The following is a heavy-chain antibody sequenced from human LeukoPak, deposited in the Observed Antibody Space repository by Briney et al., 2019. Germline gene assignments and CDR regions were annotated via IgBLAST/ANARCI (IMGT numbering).Heavy chain of an antibody. Sequence: ASVKVSCKASGGTFSSYAINWVRQATGQGLEWMGWMNPNSGNTGYAQKFQGRVTMTRNTSISTAYMELSSLRSEDTAVYYCARVRYYYDSSGYYLFYWGQGTLVTVSS. CDR1: GGTFSSYA. CDR3: ARVRYYYDSSGYYLFY. CDR2: MNPNSGNT. J-gene: IGHJ4*02. V-gene: IGHV1-8*02. D-gene: IGHD3-22*01.